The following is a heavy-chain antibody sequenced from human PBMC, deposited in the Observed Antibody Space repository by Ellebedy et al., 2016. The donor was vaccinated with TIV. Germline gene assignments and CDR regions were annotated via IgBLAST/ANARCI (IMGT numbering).Heavy chain of an antibody. CDR3: ARESFTMVRGVKEREMDV. Sequence: ASVKVSCKASGYTFTSYYMHWVRQAPGQGLEWMGIINPSGGSTSYAQKFQGRVTMTRDTSTSTVYMELSSLRSEDTAVYYFARESFTMVRGVKEREMDVWGKGTTVTVSS. V-gene: IGHV1-46*01. D-gene: IGHD3-10*01. CDR2: INPSGGST. J-gene: IGHJ6*04. CDR1: GYTFTSYY.